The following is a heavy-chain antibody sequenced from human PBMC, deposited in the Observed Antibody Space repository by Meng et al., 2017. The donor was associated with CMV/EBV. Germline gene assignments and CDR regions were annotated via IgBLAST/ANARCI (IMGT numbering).Heavy chain of an antibody. CDR1: SDD. CDR3: AKEGRRIFGVVMARPPHLDY. J-gene: IGHJ4*02. CDR2: SSCSGGST. Sequence: SDDLSWGRQDPGKGLVGGSGSSCSGGSTYYAASVKGRFTILRDKSKNPLSLQMTSVSAADTAVYYCAKEGRRIFGVVMARPPHLDYWGQGTLVTVSS. V-gene: IGHV3-23*01. D-gene: IGHD3-3*01.